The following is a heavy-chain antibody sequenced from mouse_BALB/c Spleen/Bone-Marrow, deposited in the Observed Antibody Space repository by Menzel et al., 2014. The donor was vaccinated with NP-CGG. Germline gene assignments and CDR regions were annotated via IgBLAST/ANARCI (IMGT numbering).Heavy chain of an antibody. D-gene: IGHD1-1*01. Sequence: EVQLQQSGPELVKPGASVKISCKASGYSFTGYFMNWVIQSHGKSLEWIGRINPYNGDSSYNQKFKGKATLTVDKSSSTAHMELRSLASEDSAVYYCARVTTDWYFDVWGAGTTVTVSS. V-gene: IGHV1-20*02. CDR2: INPYNGDS. CDR1: GYSFTGYF. J-gene: IGHJ1*01. CDR3: ARVTTDWYFDV.